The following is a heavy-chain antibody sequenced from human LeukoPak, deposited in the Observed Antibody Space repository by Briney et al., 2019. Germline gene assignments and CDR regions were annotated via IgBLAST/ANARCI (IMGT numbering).Heavy chain of an antibody. Sequence: PGGSLRLSCAASGFTFSSYAMSWVRQAPGKGLEGVAFIRYDGSNKYYADSVKGRFTVSRDNSKNTLYLQMKSLRAEDTAVYYCAKGGGYEAQYYYYYLDVWGKGTTVTISS. J-gene: IGHJ6*03. CDR1: GFTFSSYA. V-gene: IGHV3-30*02. CDR2: IRYDGSNK. CDR3: AKGGGYEAQYYYYYLDV. D-gene: IGHD5-12*01.